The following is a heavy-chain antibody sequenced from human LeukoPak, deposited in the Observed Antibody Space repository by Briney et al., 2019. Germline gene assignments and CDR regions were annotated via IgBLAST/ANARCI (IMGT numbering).Heavy chain of an antibody. D-gene: IGHD1-26*01. J-gene: IGHJ4*02. CDR2: IRVSNGDT. Sequence: ASVKVSCKASGYTFTDYGFTWVRQAPGQGLEWMGWIRVSNGDTDYAQNLQGRVTMTTDTSTSTAYMELRSLRSDDTAVYYCARGVGGTPYFFDFWGQGTLVTVSS. V-gene: IGHV1-18*01. CDR1: GYTFTDYG. CDR3: ARGVGGTPYFFDF.